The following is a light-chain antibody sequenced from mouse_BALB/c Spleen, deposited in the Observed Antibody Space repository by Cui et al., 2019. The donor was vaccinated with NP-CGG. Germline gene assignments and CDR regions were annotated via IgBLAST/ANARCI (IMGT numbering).Light chain of an antibody. CDR1: TGAGTTSNY. V-gene: IGLV1*01. J-gene: IGLJ1*01. CDR3: ALWYSNHWV. CDR2: GTN. Sequence: QAVATQDSALTTSPGETVTLTCRSSTGAGTTSNYANWVQEKPDHLFTGLIGGTNNRAPGVPARFSGSLIGDKASLTITGAQTEDEAIYFCALWYSNHWVFGGGTKLTVL.